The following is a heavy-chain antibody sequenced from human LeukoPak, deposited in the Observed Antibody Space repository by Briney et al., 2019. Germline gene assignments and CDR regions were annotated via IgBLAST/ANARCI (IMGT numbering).Heavy chain of an antibody. D-gene: IGHD2-2*01. J-gene: IGHJ6*02. CDR1: GFTFSDYY. CDR2: ISSSGSTI. V-gene: IGHV3-11*01. CDR3: ARDLGLVGYYYYGMDV. Sequence: GGSLRLSCAASGFTFSDYYMSWIRQAPGKGLGWVSYISSSGSTIYYADSVKGRFTISRDNAKNSLYLQMNSLRAEDTAVYYCARDLGLVGYYYYGMDVWGQGTTVTVSS.